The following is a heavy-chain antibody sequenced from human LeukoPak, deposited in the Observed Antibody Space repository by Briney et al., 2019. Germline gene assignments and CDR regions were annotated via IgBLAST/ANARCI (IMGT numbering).Heavy chain of an antibody. V-gene: IGHV1-18*01. D-gene: IGHD6-13*01. Sequence: ASVKVSCKASGYTFTSYGISWVRQAPGQGLEWMGWISAYNGNTNYAQKLQGRVTMTTDTSTSTAYMELRSLRSDDTAVYYCARASIAAADYYMDVWGKGTTVTVSS. J-gene: IGHJ6*03. CDR2: ISAYNGNT. CDR1: GYTFTSYG. CDR3: ARASIAAADYYMDV.